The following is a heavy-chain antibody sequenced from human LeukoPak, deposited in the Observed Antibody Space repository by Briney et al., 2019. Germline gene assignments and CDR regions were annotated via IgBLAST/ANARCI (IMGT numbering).Heavy chain of an antibody. D-gene: IGHD1-26*01. V-gene: IGHV3-13*01. CDR3: ARQMQSHGNFDS. Sequence: PGGSLRLSCAASGFTVSSYAMHRVRQPIGKGLEWVSALGIAGDTFYPGSVKDRFTISRENARNSLYLQMNSLRAEDTAMYYCARQMQSHGNFDSWGQGTLVTVSS. CDR2: LGIAGDT. J-gene: IGHJ4*02. CDR1: GFTVSSYA.